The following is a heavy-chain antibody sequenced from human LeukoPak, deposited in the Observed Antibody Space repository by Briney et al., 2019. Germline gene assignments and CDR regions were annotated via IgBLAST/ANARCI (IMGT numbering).Heavy chain of an antibody. D-gene: IGHD1-14*01. V-gene: IGHV4-31*03. CDR3: ARGGDRRGFDY. J-gene: IGHJ4*02. CDR2: IYDSGTT. Sequence: SQTLSLTCTVSGGSISSGSYYWSWLRQHPGKGLEWIGYIYDSGTTYYNPALQSRVTISVDTSGNQFSLKLRSLTAADTAVYYCARGGDRRGFDYWGQGTLVTVSS. CDR1: GGSISSGSYY.